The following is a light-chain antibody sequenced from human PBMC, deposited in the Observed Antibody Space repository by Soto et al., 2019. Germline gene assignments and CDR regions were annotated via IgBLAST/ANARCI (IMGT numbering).Light chain of an antibody. CDR1: SSDVGGYNY. V-gene: IGLV2-14*01. J-gene: IGLJ1*01. Sequence: QSVLTQPASVSGSPGQSITISCTGTSSDVGGYNYVSWYQQHPDIAPKLMIYEVTNRPSGVSNRFSGSKSGNTASLTISGLQAEDEADYYCSSYTSSSTRVFGTGTKLTVL. CDR2: EVT. CDR3: SSYTSSSTRV.